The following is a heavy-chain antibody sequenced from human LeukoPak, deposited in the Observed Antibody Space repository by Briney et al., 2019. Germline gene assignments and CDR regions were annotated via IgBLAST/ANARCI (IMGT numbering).Heavy chain of an antibody. J-gene: IGHJ4*02. Sequence: GGSLRLSCAASGFTFSDYYMSWIRQAPGKGLEWVSYISSSSSYTNYADSVKGRFTISRDNAKTSLYLQMNSLRAEDTAVYYCARLGWATAPLDYWGQGTLVTVSS. CDR3: ARLGWATAPLDY. CDR2: ISSSSSYT. V-gene: IGHV3-11*06. CDR1: GFTFSDYY. D-gene: IGHD5-12*01.